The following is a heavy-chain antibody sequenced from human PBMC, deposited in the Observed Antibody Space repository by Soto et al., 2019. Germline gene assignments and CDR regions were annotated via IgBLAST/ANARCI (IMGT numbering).Heavy chain of an antibody. CDR2: ISWNSGSI. J-gene: IGHJ4*02. CDR1: GFTFDDYA. Sequence: GGSLRLSCAASGFTFDDYAMHWVRQAPGKGLEWVSGISWNSGSIGYADSVKGRFTISRDNAKNSLYLQMNSLRAEDTALYYCAKGSSGWYLNYFDYWGQGTLVTVSS. CDR3: AKGSSGWYLNYFDY. D-gene: IGHD6-19*01. V-gene: IGHV3-9*01.